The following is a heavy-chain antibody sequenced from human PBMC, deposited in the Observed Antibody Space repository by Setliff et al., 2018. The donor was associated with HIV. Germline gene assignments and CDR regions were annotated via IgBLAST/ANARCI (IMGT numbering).Heavy chain of an antibody. CDR1: GGSFSGYY. Sequence: SETLSLTCAVYGGSFSGYYWSWIRQPSGKGLEWIGEIIHTGSTNYNPYLKSRVTISVDTSKNQFSLGLSSVTAADTAVYYCARGRSCSSSSCYLVYYYYYGMDVWGHGSTVTVSS. D-gene: IGHD2-2*01. J-gene: IGHJ6*02. CDR3: ARGRSCSSSSCYLVYYYYYGMDV. CDR2: IIHTGST. V-gene: IGHV4-34*01.